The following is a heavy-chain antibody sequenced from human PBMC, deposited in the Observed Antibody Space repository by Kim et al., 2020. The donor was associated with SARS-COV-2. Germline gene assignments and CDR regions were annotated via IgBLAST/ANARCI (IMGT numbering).Heavy chain of an antibody. Sequence: NPSLKSRVTISVDTSKTQFSLKLSSVTATDTAVYYCARVFGTPTEGAFDIWGQGTMVTVSS. V-gene: IGHV4-59*01. CDR3: ARVFGTPTEGAFDI. D-gene: IGHD1-1*01. J-gene: IGHJ3*02.